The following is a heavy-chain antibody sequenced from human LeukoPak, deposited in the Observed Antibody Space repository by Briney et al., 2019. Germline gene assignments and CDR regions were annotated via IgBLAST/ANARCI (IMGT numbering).Heavy chain of an antibody. CDR2: INHSGST. Sequence: SETLSLNCAVYGGSFSGYYWSWIRQPPGKGLEWIGEINHSGSTNYNPPLKSRVTISDNTSKKQFSLKLSSVTDADAAVYYSWRVSGRGRYLRSWYFDLLGRGTPVTGSS. V-gene: IGHV4-34*01. CDR1: GGSFSGYY. D-gene: IGHD3-16*01. CDR3: WRVSGRGRYLRSWYFDL. J-gene: IGHJ2*01.